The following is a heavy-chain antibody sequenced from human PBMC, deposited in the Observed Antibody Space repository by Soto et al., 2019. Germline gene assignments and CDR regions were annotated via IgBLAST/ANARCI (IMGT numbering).Heavy chain of an antibody. D-gene: IGHD1-26*01. CDR1: GGTFSSYA. CDR3: ARDCWDYYYYYGMDV. CDR2: INPNSGGT. J-gene: IGHJ6*02. Sequence: QVQLVQSGAEVKKPGSSVKVSCKASGGTFSSYAISWVRQAPGQGLEWMGWINPNSGGTNYAQKFQGRVTMTRDTSISTAYMELSRLRSDDTAVYYCARDCWDYYYYYGMDVWGQGTTVTVSS. V-gene: IGHV1-2*02.